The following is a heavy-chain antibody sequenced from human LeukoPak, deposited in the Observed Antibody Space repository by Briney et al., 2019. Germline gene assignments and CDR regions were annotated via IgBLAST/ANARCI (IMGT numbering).Heavy chain of an antibody. CDR2: IYPRDGST. J-gene: IGHJ4*02. Sequence: ASVEVSCKASGYTFTNNYLHWVRQAPGQGLEWMGMIYPRDGSTSYAQNFQGRVTVTRDTSTTTVHMELRGLRSEDTAVYYCARDQEGSDYWGQGTVVTVSS. CDR1: GYTFTNNY. CDR3: ARDQEGSDY. V-gene: IGHV1-46*01.